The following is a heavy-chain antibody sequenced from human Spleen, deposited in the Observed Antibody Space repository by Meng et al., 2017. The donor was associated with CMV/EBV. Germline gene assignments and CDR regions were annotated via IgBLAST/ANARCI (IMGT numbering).Heavy chain of an antibody. Sequence: GGSLRLSCAASGFTFSSYSMTWVRQAPGKGLEWVSSISSGSDYIYYADSVKGRFTISRDNAQNSLYLQMNSLRAEDTAVNYCARFPGDRYYYHGMDVWGQGTTVTVSS. J-gene: IGHJ6*02. V-gene: IGHV3-21*01. CDR2: ISSGSDYI. CDR1: GFTFSSYS. D-gene: IGHD2-21*02. CDR3: ARFPGDRYYYHGMDV.